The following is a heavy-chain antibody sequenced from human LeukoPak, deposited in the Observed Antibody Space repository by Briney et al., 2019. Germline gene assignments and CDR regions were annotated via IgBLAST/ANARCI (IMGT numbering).Heavy chain of an antibody. CDR1: GFTFSSYA. J-gene: IGHJ4*02. D-gene: IGHD5-24*01. Sequence: GGSLRLSCAGSGFTFSSYAMSWVRQAPGKGLEWVSLISGSGGSPYYADSVLGRSTISRDNSKNTLYLQMNSLRAEDTAVYYCAKSPGPMPASTIYYFDYWDQGALVTVSA. V-gene: IGHV3-23*01. CDR2: ISGSGGSP. CDR3: AKSPGPMPASTIYYFDY.